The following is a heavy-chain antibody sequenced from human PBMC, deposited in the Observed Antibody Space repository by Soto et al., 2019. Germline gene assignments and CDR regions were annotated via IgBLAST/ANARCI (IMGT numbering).Heavy chain of an antibody. J-gene: IGHJ4*02. V-gene: IGHV3-23*01. CDR1: GFTFSGYA. Sequence: GGSLRLSCAASGFTFSGYAMSWVRQAPGKGLEWVSVIHGGGNSAYYADSVKGRFTISRDNSKNTLYLQMNSLRAEDTAVYYCAKDSITMVRGVVGRSDYWGQGTLVTVSS. D-gene: IGHD3-10*01. CDR2: IHGGGNSA. CDR3: AKDSITMVRGVVGRSDY.